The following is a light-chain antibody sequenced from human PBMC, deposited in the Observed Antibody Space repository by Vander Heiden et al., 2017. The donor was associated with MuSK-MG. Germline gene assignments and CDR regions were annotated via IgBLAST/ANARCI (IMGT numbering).Light chain of an antibody. Sequence: QSALTQPPSASGSPGQSVTISCTGTSSDVGGYNYVSWYQQYPGKVPKLLIYEVSKRPAGVPDRFSGSKSGNTASLTVSGLQAEDEADYYCSSYAGINNVFGTGTKVTVL. CDR2: EVS. J-gene: IGLJ1*01. CDR1: SSDVGGYNY. V-gene: IGLV2-8*01. CDR3: SSYAGINNV.